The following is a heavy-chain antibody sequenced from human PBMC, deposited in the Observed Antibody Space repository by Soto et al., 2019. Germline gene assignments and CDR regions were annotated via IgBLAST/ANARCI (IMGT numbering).Heavy chain of an antibody. CDR2: ISGSGGST. CDR3: AKEWRRSSTSHFDY. D-gene: IGHD2-2*01. CDR1: GVTFGSYA. Sequence: GGSLRLSWAASGVTFGSYAISWVRQAPGKGLEWVSAISGSGGSTYYADSVKGRFTISRDNSKNTLYLQMNSLRAEDTAVYYCAKEWRRSSTSHFDYWGQGTLVTVSS. V-gene: IGHV3-23*01. J-gene: IGHJ4*02.